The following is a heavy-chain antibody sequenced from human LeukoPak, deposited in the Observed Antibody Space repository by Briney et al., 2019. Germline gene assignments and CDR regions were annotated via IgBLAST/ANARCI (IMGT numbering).Heavy chain of an antibody. Sequence: AASVKVSCKASGYTFTSYDINWVRQATGQGLEWMGWMNPNSGNTGYAQKFQGRVTMTRNTSISTACMELSSLRSEDTAVYYCASYRVGNYYYYMDVWGKGTTVTVSS. CDR1: GYTFTSYD. CDR3: ASYRVGNYYYYMDV. V-gene: IGHV1-8*01. J-gene: IGHJ6*03. CDR2: MNPNSGNT. D-gene: IGHD1-26*01.